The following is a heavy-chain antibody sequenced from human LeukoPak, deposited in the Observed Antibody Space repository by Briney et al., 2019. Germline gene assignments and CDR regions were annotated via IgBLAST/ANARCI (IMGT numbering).Heavy chain of an antibody. D-gene: IGHD6-13*01. Sequence: GGSLRLSCAASGFTFDDYAMHWVRQAPGKGLEWVSGISWNSGSIGYADSVKGRFTISRDNAKNSLYLQMNSLRAEDTALYYCAKEAIAAAFDYWGQETLVTVSS. CDR1: GFTFDDYA. CDR2: ISWNSGSI. CDR3: AKEAIAAAFDY. J-gene: IGHJ4*02. V-gene: IGHV3-9*01.